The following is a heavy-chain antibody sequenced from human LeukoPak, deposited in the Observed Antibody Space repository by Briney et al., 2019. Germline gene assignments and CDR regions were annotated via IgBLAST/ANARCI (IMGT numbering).Heavy chain of an antibody. Sequence: GESLRLSCAASGFTFSQDWMSWVRQAPGKGLEWVGRIRNQLDGGTADYAAPVKGRITISRDDSTNTLYLQMNSLKTEDTGLYYCTKLNARDASAFWGQGTMVTVSP. CDR3: TKLNARDASAF. D-gene: IGHD1-7*01. V-gene: IGHV3-15*01. CDR1: GFTFSQDW. J-gene: IGHJ3*01. CDR2: IRNQLDGGTA.